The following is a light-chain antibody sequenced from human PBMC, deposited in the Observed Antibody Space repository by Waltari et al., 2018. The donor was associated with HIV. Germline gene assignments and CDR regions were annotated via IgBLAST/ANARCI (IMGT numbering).Light chain of an antibody. J-gene: IGKJ3*01. Sequence: IVLIQSPATLSFSPGERATLSCRASQSISTYLAWYQKRLGQAPRLLIYDASKRATGIPARFSGSGSGTDFTLTISSLEPEDFAVYYCQHRKEWPPGASFGPGTKVDVK. V-gene: IGKV3-11*01. CDR1: QSISTY. CDR2: DAS. CDR3: QHRKEWPPGAS.